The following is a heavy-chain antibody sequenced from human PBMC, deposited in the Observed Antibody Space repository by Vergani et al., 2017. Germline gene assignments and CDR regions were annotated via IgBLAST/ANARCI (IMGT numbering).Heavy chain of an antibody. CDR2: ISSGGGDI. D-gene: IGHD2-2*01. J-gene: IGHJ3*01. Sequence: EVQLLESGGGLVQPGGSRRLSCAGAGFTFDTYTMAYVRQAPGKGLEWVATISSGGGDIFYADSVKGRFTISRDNSKNTLFLQMTDLRAEDTATYYCAKVCGSTSCPYGGGAFDVWGHGTMVTVSS. CDR1: GFTFDTYT. CDR3: AKVCGSTSCPYGGGAFDV. V-gene: IGHV3-23*01.